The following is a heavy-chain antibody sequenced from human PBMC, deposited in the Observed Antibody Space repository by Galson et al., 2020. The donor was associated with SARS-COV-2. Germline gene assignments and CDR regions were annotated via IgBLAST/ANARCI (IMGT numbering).Heavy chain of an antibody. Sequence: SETLSLTCTVSGGSISTNYWTWIRQPPGKGLEWIGHIYFSGSTNYNPSLKSRVTISVDTSKNQFSLKLSSVTAADTATYYCAGLPWIELWLRGWYFDLWGRGTLVTVSS. CDR1: GGSISTNY. D-gene: IGHD5-18*01. CDR3: AGLPWIELWLRGWYFDL. V-gene: IGHV4-59*01. CDR2: IYFSGST. J-gene: IGHJ2*01.